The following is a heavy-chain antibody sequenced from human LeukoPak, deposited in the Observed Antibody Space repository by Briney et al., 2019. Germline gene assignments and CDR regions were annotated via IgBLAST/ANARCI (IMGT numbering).Heavy chain of an antibody. Sequence: GESLKISCKGSGYSFIRNWIGWVRQMPGKGLEWMAIIYPGDSDTRYGPSFQGQVTISADKSISTAYLQWSSLTASDTAMYYCARLGTSATYFDLWGQGTLVTVSS. CDR3: ARLGTSATYFDL. CDR1: GYSFIRNW. CDR2: IYPGDSDT. D-gene: IGHD2-15*01. J-gene: IGHJ4*02. V-gene: IGHV5-51*01.